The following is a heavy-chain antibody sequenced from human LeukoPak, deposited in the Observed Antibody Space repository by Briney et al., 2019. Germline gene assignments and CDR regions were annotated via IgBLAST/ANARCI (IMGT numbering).Heavy chain of an antibody. Sequence: SVKVSCKASGGTFSSYAISWVRQAPGPGLEWMGRIIPIFGTANYAQKFQGRVTITTDESTSTAYMELSSLRSEDTAVYYCASGDPKPISSSGGYYDFWSGYWPYYYYYMDVWGKGTTVTVSS. CDR1: GGTFSSYA. D-gene: IGHD3-3*01. CDR3: ASGDPKPISSSGGYYDFWSGYWPYYYYYMDV. V-gene: IGHV1-69*05. CDR2: IIPIFGTA. J-gene: IGHJ6*03.